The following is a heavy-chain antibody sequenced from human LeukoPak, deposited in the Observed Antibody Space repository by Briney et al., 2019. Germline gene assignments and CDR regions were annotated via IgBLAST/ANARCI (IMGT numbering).Heavy chain of an antibody. V-gene: IGHV4-34*08. Sequence: GSLRLSCAASGFTFSDYYMSWIRQAPGKGLEWVGEITYRGSGNYNPSLKGRATISINVSQRQFSLSLRSVTAADTATYYCGVYGGDWRFDFWGQGTPITVSS. CDR2: ITYRGSG. CDR1: GFTFSDYY. CDR3: GVYGGDWRFDF. J-gene: IGHJ4*02. D-gene: IGHD2-21*02.